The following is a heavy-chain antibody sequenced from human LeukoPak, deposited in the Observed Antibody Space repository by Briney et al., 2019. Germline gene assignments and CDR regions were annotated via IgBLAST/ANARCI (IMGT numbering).Heavy chain of an antibody. CDR2: ISSNGNII. J-gene: IGHJ6*04. V-gene: IGHV3-11*01. CDR1: GFTFSDYY. Sequence: GGSLRLSCVASGFTFSDYYISWIRQAPGKGLEYVSYISSNGNIIHYAASVEGRFTISRDNARKSVSLQMNSLRVEDTAHYFCAREIYHNHGLDVWGKGTTVTVSS. CDR3: AREIYHNHGLDV.